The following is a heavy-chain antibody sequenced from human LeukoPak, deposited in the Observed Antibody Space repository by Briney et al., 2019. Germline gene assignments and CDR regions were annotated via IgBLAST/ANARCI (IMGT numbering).Heavy chain of an antibody. CDR1: GFTFSRNS. Sequence: PGGSLRLSCAASGFTFSRNSMNWVRQAPGKGLEWVSYISTSSSSIYYADSVKGRFTISRDNAKNSLYLQMNSLRDEDTAGYYCARDSSWGYSGGCFDYWGQGTLVTVSS. CDR2: ISTSSSSI. CDR3: ARDSSWGYSGGCFDY. V-gene: IGHV3-48*02. J-gene: IGHJ4*02. D-gene: IGHD6-19*01.